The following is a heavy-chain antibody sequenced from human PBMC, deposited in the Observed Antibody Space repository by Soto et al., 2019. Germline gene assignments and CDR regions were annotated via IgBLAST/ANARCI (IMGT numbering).Heavy chain of an antibody. CDR2: IVTVFGTA. CDR3: AGNVADSSRQFGMGV. CDR1: GGTLNYNT. J-gene: IGHJ6*01. D-gene: IGHD6-13*01. V-gene: IGHV1-69*19. Sequence: QVQLVQSGADVRKPGSSVKVSCKASGGTLNYNTFSWVRHAPGHGLEWMGGIVTVFGTANHAQKFQGRLTMTADPCTEAVDMELSILRSEDTAVYYCAGNVADSSRQFGMGVWGQGATVTVSS.